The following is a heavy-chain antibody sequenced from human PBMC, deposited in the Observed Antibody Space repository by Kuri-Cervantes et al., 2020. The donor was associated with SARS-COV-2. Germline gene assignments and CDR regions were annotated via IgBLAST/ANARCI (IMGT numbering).Heavy chain of an antibody. CDR1: GYSFTSYW. CDR3: ARLRGSHENYYYYGMDV. D-gene: IGHD6-25*01. V-gene: IGHV5-51*01. J-gene: IGHJ6*02. CDR2: IYPGDSDT. Sequence: GESLKISCKGSGYSFTSYWIGWVRQMPGKGLEWMGIIYPGDSDTRYSPSFQGQVTISADKSISTAYLQWSSLKASDTAMYYCARLRGSHENYYYYGMDVWGQGTTVTDSS.